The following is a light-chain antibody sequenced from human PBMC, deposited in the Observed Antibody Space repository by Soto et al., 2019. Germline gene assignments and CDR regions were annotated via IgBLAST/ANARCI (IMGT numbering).Light chain of an antibody. CDR1: QSISSN. CDR2: GTS. Sequence: VMTQSPATLSVSPGERATLTCRASQSISSNLAWYQQKPGQTPRLLIYGTSTRATGIPDRFSGSGSGTDFTLTISRLEPEDFAVYYCQQYGSSPSTFGQGTKVDI. V-gene: IGKV3-20*01. J-gene: IGKJ1*01. CDR3: QQYGSSPST.